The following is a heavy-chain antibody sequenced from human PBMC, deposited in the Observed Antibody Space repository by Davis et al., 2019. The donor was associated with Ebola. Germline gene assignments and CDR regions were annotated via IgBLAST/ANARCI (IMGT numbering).Heavy chain of an antibody. D-gene: IGHD5-24*01. Sequence: PGGSLRLSCGASGFTFSRHSMNWVRQAPGKGLEWIAFISIGGHDTYYADSVRGRFTISRDNAKNLLYLQLNSLRDEDTALYYCAKDAEDGSGNWFFDFRGRGALVTVSS. V-gene: IGHV3-48*02. J-gene: IGHJ2*01. CDR3: AKDAEDGSGNWFFDF. CDR1: GFTFSRHS. CDR2: ISIGGHDT.